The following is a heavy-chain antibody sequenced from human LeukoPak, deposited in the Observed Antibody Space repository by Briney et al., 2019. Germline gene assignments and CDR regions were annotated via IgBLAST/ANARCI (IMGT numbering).Heavy chain of an antibody. Sequence: PGGSLRLSCAASGFTFDDYAMHWVRQAPGKGLEWVSGISWNSGSIGYTDSVKGRFTISRDNAKNSLYLQMNSLRAEDTALYYCAKDIGPRSSVPDYWGQGTLVTVSS. J-gene: IGHJ4*02. V-gene: IGHV3-9*01. CDR3: AKDIGPRSSVPDY. CDR2: ISWNSGSI. CDR1: GFTFDDYA.